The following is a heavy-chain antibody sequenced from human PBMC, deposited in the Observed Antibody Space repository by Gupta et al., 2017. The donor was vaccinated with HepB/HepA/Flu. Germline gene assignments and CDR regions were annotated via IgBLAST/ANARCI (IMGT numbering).Heavy chain of an antibody. V-gene: IGHV3-7*01. D-gene: IGHD1-26*01. Sequence: EVQLVESGGGFVKPGGSLRLSCTASGFTFSDYWMNWVRQGTAMGLQRVANIKIDGSEVYYVDSVRGRFTISRDNAKNSVYLQMNSLRVEDTAVYYCTRDVGLQQFDLWGQGTLVTVSS. CDR2: IKIDGSEV. CDR3: TRDVGLQQFDL. CDR1: GFTFSDYW. J-gene: IGHJ5*02.